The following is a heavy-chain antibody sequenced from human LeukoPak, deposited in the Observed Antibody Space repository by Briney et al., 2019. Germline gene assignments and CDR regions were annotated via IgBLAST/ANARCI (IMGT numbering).Heavy chain of an antibody. CDR3: ARFGRFGELLSPYYYYGMDV. D-gene: IGHD3-10*01. CDR2: INHSGST. J-gene: IGHJ6*02. CDR1: GGSISSYY. Sequence: SETLSLTCTVSGGSISSYYWSWIRQPPGKGLEWIGEINHSGSTNYNPSLKSRVTISVDTSKNQFSLKLSSVTAADTAVYYCARFGRFGELLSPYYYYGMDVWGQGTTVTVSS. V-gene: IGHV4-34*01.